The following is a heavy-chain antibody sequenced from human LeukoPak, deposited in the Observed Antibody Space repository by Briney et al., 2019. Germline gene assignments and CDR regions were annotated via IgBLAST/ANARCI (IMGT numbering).Heavy chain of an antibody. CDR2: IRSKANSYAT. CDR3: TRHVGGCTNGVCQSDY. CDR1: GFTFSGSA. J-gene: IGHJ4*02. D-gene: IGHD2-8*01. Sequence: PGGSLRLSCAASGFTFSGSAMHWVRQASGKGLEWVGRIRSKANSYATAYAASVKGRFTISRDDSKNTAYLQMNSLKTEDTAVYYCTRHVGGCTNGVCQSDYWGQGTLSPSPQ. V-gene: IGHV3-73*01.